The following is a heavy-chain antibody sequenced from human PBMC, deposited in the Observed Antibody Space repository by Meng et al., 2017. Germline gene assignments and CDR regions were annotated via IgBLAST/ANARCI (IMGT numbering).Heavy chain of an antibody. D-gene: IGHD7-27*01. CDR1: GFSLSTGGVG. CDR3: AHRSSAWAFDS. CDR2: IYWDDDT. Sequence: FKASGPALVKPTQPLTLTCTFCGFSLSTGGVGVGWIRQPPGKALEWLALIYWDDDTRYSPSLKSRLSITKDTSKNQVFLTMTNMDPVDTATYYCAHRSSAWAFDSWGQGTLVTVSS. V-gene: IGHV2-5*02. J-gene: IGHJ4*02.